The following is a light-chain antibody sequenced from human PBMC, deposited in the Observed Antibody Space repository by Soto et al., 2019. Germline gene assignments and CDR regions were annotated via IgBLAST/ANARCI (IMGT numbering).Light chain of an antibody. J-gene: IGKJ1*01. CDR2: KAS. CDR3: QQYNIYSGT. V-gene: IGKV1-5*03. Sequence: DIQLTQCLSTLSGTPGDRAKRTCLASQTISSWLAWYLQKPGKAPKLLIYKASTLASGVPARFSGSGSGTEFTLTISSLEPDDFATYYCQQYNIYSGTFGQGAKVDI. CDR1: QTISSW.